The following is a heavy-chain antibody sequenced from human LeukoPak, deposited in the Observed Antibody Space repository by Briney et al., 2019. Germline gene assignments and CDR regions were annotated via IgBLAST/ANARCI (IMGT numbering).Heavy chain of an antibody. CDR2: IRVHNGDT. Sequence: ASQKVSCKASGYMFAVFGITWVRQAPGQGLEWMGSIRVHNGDTNYAQKFQGRLTMTTDTSATTAYMELRSLKSDDTAVYYCARDRYDVGVAFDFWGQGTMVTVSS. D-gene: IGHD3-9*01. V-gene: IGHV1-18*01. CDR3: ARDRYDVGVAFDF. CDR1: GYMFAVFG. J-gene: IGHJ3*01.